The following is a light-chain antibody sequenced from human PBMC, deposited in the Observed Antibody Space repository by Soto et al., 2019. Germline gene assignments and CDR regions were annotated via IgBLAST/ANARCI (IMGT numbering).Light chain of an antibody. J-gene: IGLJ2*01. CDR3: SSYTSSSTLVV. V-gene: IGLV2-14*01. CDR1: SSDVGGYNY. Sequence: QSALTQPASESGSPGQSITISCTGTSSDVGGYNYVSWYQQHPGKAPKLMIYDVNNRPSGVSNRFSGSKSGNTASLTISGLQAEDEADYYCSSYTSSSTLVVFGGGTKLTVL. CDR2: DVN.